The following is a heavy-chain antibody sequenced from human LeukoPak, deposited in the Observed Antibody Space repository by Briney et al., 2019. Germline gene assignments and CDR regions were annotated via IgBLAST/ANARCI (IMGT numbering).Heavy chain of an antibody. CDR2: ISGSGGST. J-gene: IGHJ6*02. CDR1: GFTFSSYA. CDR3: ARSQAILGGTYYHYGMDV. V-gene: IGHV3-23*01. Sequence: PGGSLRLSCAASGFTFSSYAMSWVRQAPGKGLEWVSAISGSGGSTYYADSVKGRFTISRDNSKNTLYLQMNSLRDDDTAVYHCARSQAILGGTYYHYGMDVWGQGTTVTVSS. D-gene: IGHD1-26*01.